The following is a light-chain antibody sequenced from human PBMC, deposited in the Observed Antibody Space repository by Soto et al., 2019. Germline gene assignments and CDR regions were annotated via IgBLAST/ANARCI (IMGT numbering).Light chain of an antibody. CDR3: QTWGTGIRV. CDR2: VNSDGSH. J-gene: IGLJ3*02. Sequence: QPVLTQSPSASASLGASVKLTCTLSSGHSSYPIAWHQQQPEEGPRYLMKVNSDGSHTKGDGIPDRFSGSSSGAERYLIISSLQSEDEADYYCQTWGTGIRVFGGGTKVTVL. V-gene: IGLV4-69*01. CDR1: SGHSSYP.